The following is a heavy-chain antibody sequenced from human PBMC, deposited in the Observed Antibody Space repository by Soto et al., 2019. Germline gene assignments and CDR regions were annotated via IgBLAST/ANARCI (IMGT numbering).Heavy chain of an antibody. Sequence: SETLSLTCAVYGGSFSGYFWNWIRQPPGKGLEWIGEINHSGSTNYNPSLKSRVTISVDTSKNQFSLNLSSVTAADTAVYYCAGGRGRQQLVMSYYYGMDVWGQGTTVTVSS. V-gene: IGHV4-34*01. CDR1: GGSFSGYF. D-gene: IGHD6-13*01. CDR3: AGGRGRQQLVMSYYYGMDV. J-gene: IGHJ6*02. CDR2: INHSGST.